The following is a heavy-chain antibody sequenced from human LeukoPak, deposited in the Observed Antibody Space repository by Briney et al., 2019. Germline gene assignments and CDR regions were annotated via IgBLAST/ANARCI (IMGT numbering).Heavy chain of an antibody. Sequence: GGSLRLSCAASGFTFSTYLMHWVRQAPGKGLVWVSRINTDGSITTYADSVKGRFTISRDNAKNTLYHQMNSLRDEDTAVYHCASLGTLVPWGQGTLVTVSS. CDR2: INTDGSIT. CDR3: ASLGTLVP. D-gene: IGHD2-8*02. CDR1: GFTFSTYL. J-gene: IGHJ5*02. V-gene: IGHV3-74*03.